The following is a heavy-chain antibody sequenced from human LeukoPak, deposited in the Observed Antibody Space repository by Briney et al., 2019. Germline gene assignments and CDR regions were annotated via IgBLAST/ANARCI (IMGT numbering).Heavy chain of an antibody. J-gene: IGHJ4*02. CDR1: GFTFDDYA. CDR3: ARDRWGYSYGRY. Sequence: PGRSLRLSCAASGFTFDDYAMHWVRQAPGKGLEWVSGISWNSGSIGYADSVKGRFTISRDNAKNSLYLQMNSLRAEDTAVYYCARDRWGYSYGRYWGQGTLVTVSS. CDR2: ISWNSGSI. D-gene: IGHD5-18*01. V-gene: IGHV3-9*01.